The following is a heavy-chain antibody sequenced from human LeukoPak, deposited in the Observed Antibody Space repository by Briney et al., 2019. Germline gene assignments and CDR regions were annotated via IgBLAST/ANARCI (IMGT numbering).Heavy chain of an antibody. CDR3: ARYGSGSYSFGMDV. CDR2: IYYSGST. J-gene: IGHJ6*02. V-gene: IGHV4-59*08. D-gene: IGHD3-10*01. Sequence: SSETLSLTCTVSGGSISSYYWSWIRQPPGKGLEWIGYIYYSGSTNYNPSLKSRVTISVDTSKNQFSLKLSSVTAADTAVYYCARYGSGSYSFGMDVWGQGTTVTASS. CDR1: GGSISSYY.